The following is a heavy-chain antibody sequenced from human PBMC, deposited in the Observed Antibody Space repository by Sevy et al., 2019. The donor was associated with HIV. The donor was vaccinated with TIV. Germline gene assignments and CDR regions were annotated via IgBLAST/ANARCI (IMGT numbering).Heavy chain of an antibody. V-gene: IGHV1-58*01. CDR2: IIVGSGNT. CDR1: GFTFTSSA. CDR3: AAVSDDPAYYYGMDV. Sequence: ASGKVSCKASGFTFTSSAVQWVRQARGQRLEWIGWIIVGSGNTNYAPKFQERVTITRDMSTSTAYMELSSLRSEDTAVYYCAAVSDDPAYYYGMDVWGQGTTVTVSS. J-gene: IGHJ6*02. D-gene: IGHD1-1*01.